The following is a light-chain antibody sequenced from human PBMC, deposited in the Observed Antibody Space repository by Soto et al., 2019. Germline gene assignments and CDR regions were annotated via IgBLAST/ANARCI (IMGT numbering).Light chain of an antibody. CDR3: AAWDDSLIGQV. V-gene: IGLV1-44*01. CDR2: NNN. CDR1: SSNIGSNT. J-gene: IGLJ1*01. Sequence: QSVLTQPPSASGTPGQRVTISCSGSSSNIGSNTVNWYQQLPGTAPKLLIYNNNLRPSGVPDRFSGSESGTSASLAISGLQSDDGADYYCAAWDDSLIGQVFGTGTKVTVL.